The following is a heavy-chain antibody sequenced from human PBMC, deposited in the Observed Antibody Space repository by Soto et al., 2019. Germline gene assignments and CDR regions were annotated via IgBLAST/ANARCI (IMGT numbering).Heavy chain of an antibody. D-gene: IGHD4-17*01. CDR3: ARSYDYGDSDDAFDL. J-gene: IGHJ3*01. V-gene: IGHV3-30-3*01. Sequence: QVQLVESGGGVVQPGRSLRLSCAASGFTFSSYAMHWVRQAPGKGLEWVAVLSYDGSNKYYADSVKGRFTISRDNSKNTLYLQMNSLRAEDTAVYYCARSYDYGDSDDAFDLWGQGTMVTVSS. CDR1: GFTFSSYA. CDR2: LSYDGSNK.